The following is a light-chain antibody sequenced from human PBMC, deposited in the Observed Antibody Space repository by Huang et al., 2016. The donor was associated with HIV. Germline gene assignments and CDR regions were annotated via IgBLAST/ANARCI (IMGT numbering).Light chain of an antibody. J-gene: IGKJ3*01. CDR2: GAY. V-gene: IGKV3-11*01. CDR3: QRRDNWPLT. Sequence: EIVLTQSPATLSLSPGERATLSCRASQRISNFLAFDQQKPGQAPRLLIHGAYNRAAGLPAGFSGSGWETDFSLTINSLEPEDFALYYGQRRDNWPLTFGPGTKVDIK. CDR1: QRISNF.